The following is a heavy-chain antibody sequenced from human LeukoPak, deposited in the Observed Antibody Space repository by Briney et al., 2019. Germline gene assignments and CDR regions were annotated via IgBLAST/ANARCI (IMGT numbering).Heavy chain of an antibody. CDR1: GGSISHFY. CDR3: ARVVPSGGYYQTGPLDH. D-gene: IGHD2-2*01. J-gene: IGHJ4*02. Sequence: SETLSLTCTVSGGSISHFYWVWIRQPPGKGLEWIGNIYSSGSTNYNPSLESRVSISVDTSKKQFSLRLSSVTAAHTAVYYCARVVPSGGYYQTGPLDHWGQGTLVTVSS. CDR2: IYSSGST. V-gene: IGHV4-4*09.